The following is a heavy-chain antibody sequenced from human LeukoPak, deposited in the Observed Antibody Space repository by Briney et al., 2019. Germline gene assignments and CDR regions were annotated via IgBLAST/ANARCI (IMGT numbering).Heavy chain of an antibody. CDR2: IIPIFGIA. Sequence: SVKVSCKASGGTFTSYAISWVRQAPGQGLEWRGGIIPIFGIANYAQKFQGSVTITADKSTSTAYMELSSLRSEDTAVYYCARESGYSYGYFDYWGQGTLVTVSS. J-gene: IGHJ4*02. CDR1: GGTFTSYA. V-gene: IGHV1-69*10. D-gene: IGHD5-18*01. CDR3: ARESGYSYGYFDY.